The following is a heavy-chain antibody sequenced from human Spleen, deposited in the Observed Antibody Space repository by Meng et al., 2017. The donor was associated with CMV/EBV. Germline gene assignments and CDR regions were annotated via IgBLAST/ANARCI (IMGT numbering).Heavy chain of an antibody. CDR3: ARHRENYYLDI. CDR1: GGSISSTHYH. D-gene: IGHD3-10*01. J-gene: IGHJ3*02. V-gene: IGHV4-39*07. Sequence: SETLSLTCTVSGGSISSTHYHWGWIRQPPGKGLEWVGCFSYSGSAYYNPSLKSRVTISVDTSKNQYSLKLRSVTAADTAVYYCARHRENYYLDIWGQGTMVTVSS. CDR2: FSYSGSA.